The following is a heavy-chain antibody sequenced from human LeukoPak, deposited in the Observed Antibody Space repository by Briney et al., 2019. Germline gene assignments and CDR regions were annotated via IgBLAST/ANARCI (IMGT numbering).Heavy chain of an antibody. J-gene: IGHJ4*02. D-gene: IGHD3-22*01. V-gene: IGHV4-59*01. CDR1: GGSISSYY. Sequence: SETLSLTCTVSGGSISSYYWSWIRQPPGKGLEWIGYIYYSGSTNYNPSLESRVTISVDTSKNQFSLKLSSVTAADTAVYYCARVHYYDSLNPLYYFDYWGQGTLVTVSS. CDR2: IYYSGST. CDR3: ARVHYYDSLNPLYYFDY.